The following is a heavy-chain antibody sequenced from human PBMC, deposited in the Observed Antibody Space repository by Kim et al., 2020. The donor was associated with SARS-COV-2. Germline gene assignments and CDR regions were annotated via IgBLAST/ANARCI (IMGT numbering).Heavy chain of an antibody. Sequence: PSFQGRVTLSADKSISTAYLQWGSLKASDTAMYYCARGIWGSGSVDAFDIWGQGTMVTVSS. D-gene: IGHD3-10*01. CDR3: ARGIWGSGSVDAFDI. J-gene: IGHJ3*02. V-gene: IGHV5-51*01.